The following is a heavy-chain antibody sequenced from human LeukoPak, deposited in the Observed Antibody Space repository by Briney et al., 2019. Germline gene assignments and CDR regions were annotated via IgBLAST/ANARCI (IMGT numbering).Heavy chain of an antibody. D-gene: IGHD3-3*01. J-gene: IGHJ3*02. CDR2: ISSSGSTI. Sequence: GGSLRLSCAASGFTSSDYYMSWIRQAPGKGLEWVSYISSSGSTIYYADSVKGRFTISRDNAKNSLYLQMNSLRAEDTAVYYCARESRITIFGVVITSGAFDIWGQGTMVTVSS. CDR1: GFTSSDYY. CDR3: ARESRITIFGVVITSGAFDI. V-gene: IGHV3-11*04.